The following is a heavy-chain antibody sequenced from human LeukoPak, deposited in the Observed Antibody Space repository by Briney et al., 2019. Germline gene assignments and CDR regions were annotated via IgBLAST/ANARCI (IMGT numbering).Heavy chain of an antibody. J-gene: IGHJ6*02. CDR2: IYPGDSDT. Sequence: GESLNISCKGSGYSFTSYWIGWVRQMPGKGLEWMGIIYPGDSDTRYSPSFQGQVTISADKAISTAYLQWSSLKASDTAMYYCARHYELTRIGAYDSSGSLWLDVWGQGTTVTVSS. CDR1: GYSFTSYW. V-gene: IGHV5-51*01. CDR3: ARHYELTRIGAYDSSGSLWLDV. D-gene: IGHD3-22*01.